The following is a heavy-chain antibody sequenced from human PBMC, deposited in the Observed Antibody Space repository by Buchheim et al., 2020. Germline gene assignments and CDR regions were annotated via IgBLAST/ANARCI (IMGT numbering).Heavy chain of an antibody. J-gene: IGHJ6*02. D-gene: IGHD2-2*01. CDR3: ARDDDCSSTSCYYGMDV. CDR2: IYSGGST. V-gene: IGHV3-66*01. CDR1: GFTVSSNY. Sequence: EVRLVESGGGLVQPGGSLRLSCAASGFTVSSNYMSWVRQAPGKGLEWVSVIYSGGSTYYADSVKGRFTISRDNSKNKLYLQMNSLRAEDTAVYYCARDDDCSSTSCYYGMDVWGQGTT.